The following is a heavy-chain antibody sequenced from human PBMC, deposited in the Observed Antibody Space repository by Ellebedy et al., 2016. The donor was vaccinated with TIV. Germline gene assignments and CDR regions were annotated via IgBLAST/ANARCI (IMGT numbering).Heavy chain of an antibody. J-gene: IGHJ6*02. CDR2: INPDSGGT. Sequence: ASVKASCKTSGYVFTAYYIHWVRQAPGQGLEWMGWINPDSGGTNLPQKFQGRVTMTRDTSVNTAYMELTRLQSDDTAVYYCARVLRATSGMDVWGQGTTVIVS. CDR3: ARVLRATSGMDV. V-gene: IGHV1-2*02. CDR1: GYVFTAYY. D-gene: IGHD4/OR15-4a*01.